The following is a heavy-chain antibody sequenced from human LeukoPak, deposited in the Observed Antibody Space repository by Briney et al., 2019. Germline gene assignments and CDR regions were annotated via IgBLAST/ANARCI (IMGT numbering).Heavy chain of an antibody. V-gene: IGHV3-21*01. J-gene: IGHJ5*02. CDR1: GFTFSSYS. CDR3: ARDGGLVRGENWFDP. Sequence: GGSLRLSCAASGFTFSSYSMNWVRQAPGKGLEWVSSISSSSSYIYYADSVKGRFTISRDNAKNSLYLQMNSLRAEDTAVYYCARDGGLVRGENWFDPWGQGTLVTVSS. CDR2: ISSSSSYI. D-gene: IGHD3-10*01.